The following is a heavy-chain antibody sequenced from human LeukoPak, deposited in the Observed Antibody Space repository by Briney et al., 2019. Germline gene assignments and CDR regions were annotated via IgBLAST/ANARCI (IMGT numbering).Heavy chain of an antibody. D-gene: IGHD3-9*01. J-gene: IGHJ4*02. CDR3: ARDRIAIPLRYFLTPTDY. CDR1: GFTFSDYY. V-gene: IGHV3-11*01. Sequence: SGGSLRLSCADSGFTFSDYYMSWIRQAPGKGLEWVSYISSSGSTIYYADSVEGRFTISRDNAKNSLYLQMNSLRAEDTAVYYCARDRIAIPLRYFLTPTDYWGQGTLVTVSS. CDR2: ISSSGSTI.